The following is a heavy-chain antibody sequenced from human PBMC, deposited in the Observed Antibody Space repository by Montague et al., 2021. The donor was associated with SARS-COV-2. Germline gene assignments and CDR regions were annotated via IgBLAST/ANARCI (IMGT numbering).Heavy chain of an antibody. CDR1: GGSISSYY. CDR2: IYYSGST. V-gene: IGHV4-59*01. D-gene: IGHD3-10*01. CDR3: ARGLPTVWDVIRWFDP. Sequence: SETLSLTCTVSGGSISSYYWSWIRQSPGKGLEWIGYIYYSGSTNYNPSLKSRVTILLDTSKNQFSLKLSSVTAADTAVYYCARGLPTVWDVIRWFDPWGQGTLVTVSS. J-gene: IGHJ5*02.